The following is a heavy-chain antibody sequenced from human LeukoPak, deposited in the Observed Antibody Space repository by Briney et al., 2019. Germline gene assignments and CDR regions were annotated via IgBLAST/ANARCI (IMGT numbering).Heavy chain of an antibody. V-gene: IGHV3-21*01. CDR1: GFNYIDYT. CDR2: ITSTGRYI. J-gene: IGHJ3*01. D-gene: IGHD4-23*01. Sequence: GGSLRLSCAASGFNYIDYTMNWVRQAPGKGLEWVSSITSTGRYIFYADSLKGRFTISRDNAKKSLYLQMNSLRAEDTAVYYCARLRNVGGNPHPFNVWGQGTTVTVSS. CDR3: ARLRNVGGNPHPFNV.